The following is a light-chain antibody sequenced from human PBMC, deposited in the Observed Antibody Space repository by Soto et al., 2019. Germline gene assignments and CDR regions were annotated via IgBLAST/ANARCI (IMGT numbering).Light chain of an antibody. V-gene: IGKV1-39*01. CDR1: QSISSY. CDR2: AAS. Sequence: DIQMTQSPSSLSASVGDRVTITCRASQSISSYLNWYQQKPGKAPKLLIYAASSLQSGVPSRFSGSVSATEFTLTISSRQPEDFATYYCQQSYRTPRTFGQGTKVEIK. J-gene: IGKJ1*01. CDR3: QQSYRTPRT.